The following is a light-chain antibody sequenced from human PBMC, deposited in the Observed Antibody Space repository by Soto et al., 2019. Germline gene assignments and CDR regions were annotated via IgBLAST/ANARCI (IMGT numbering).Light chain of an antibody. J-gene: IGKJ1*01. CDR3: QHYNSYSQT. CDR1: QSISSW. CDR2: DAS. V-gene: IGKV1-5*01. Sequence: DIQMTQSPSTLSASVGDRVTITCRASQSISSWLAWYQQKPGKAPKLLIYDASSLESGVPSRFSGSASGTEFTLTISSLPPDDFATYYCQHYNSYSQTFGQGTKV.